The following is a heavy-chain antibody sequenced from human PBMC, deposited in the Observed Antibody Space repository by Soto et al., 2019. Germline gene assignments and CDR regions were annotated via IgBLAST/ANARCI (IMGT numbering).Heavy chain of an antibody. J-gene: IGHJ3*02. V-gene: IGHV4-59*08. D-gene: IGHD3-10*01. CDR1: GGYIDNYY. Sequence: SSETLSLTCTVSGGYIDNYYWSWIRQPPGKGLEWIGYISYTGSTNYNPSLKSRVTISVDTSKNRFSLKLSSVTAADTAVYYCARRYGSFFDIWGQGTMVTVSS. CDR2: ISYTGST. CDR3: ARRYGSFFDI.